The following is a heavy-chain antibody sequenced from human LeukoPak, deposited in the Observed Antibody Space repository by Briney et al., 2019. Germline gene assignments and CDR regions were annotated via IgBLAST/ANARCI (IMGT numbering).Heavy chain of an antibody. CDR2: SSAYNGNT. CDR1: GYTFTSYG. V-gene: IGHV1-18*01. Sequence: ASVKVSCKASGYTFTSYGISWVRQAPGQGLEWMGWSSAYNGNTNYAQKLQGRVTMTTDTSTSIVYMELRSLRSDDTAVYYCARDLGYCSSTSCHRNWFDPWGQGTLVTVSS. D-gene: IGHD2-2*01. J-gene: IGHJ5*02. CDR3: ARDLGYCSSTSCHRNWFDP.